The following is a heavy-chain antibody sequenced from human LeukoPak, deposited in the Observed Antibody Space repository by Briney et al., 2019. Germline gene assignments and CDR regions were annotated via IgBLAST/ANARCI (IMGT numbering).Heavy chain of an antibody. Sequence: SETLSLTCAVSGVSISSGGYSWSWIRQPPGKGLEWIGYIYHSGSTYYNPSLKSRVTISVDTSRNQFSLKLSSVTAADTAVYYCARGRSHPGAFVIWGQGTMVTVSS. V-gene: IGHV4-30-2*01. J-gene: IGHJ3*02. CDR3: ARGRSHPGAFVI. CDR1: GVSISSGGYS. CDR2: IYHSGST. D-gene: IGHD3-10*01.